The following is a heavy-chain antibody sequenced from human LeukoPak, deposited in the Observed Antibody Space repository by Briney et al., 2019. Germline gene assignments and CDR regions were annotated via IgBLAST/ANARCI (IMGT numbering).Heavy chain of an antibody. D-gene: IGHD6-19*01. CDR2: IYSGGST. CDR3: ARYGNGAWLAHYAFDS. V-gene: IGHV3-66*01. Sequence: GGSLRLSCAASGFTVSSNYMSWVRQAPGKGLEWVSVIYSGGSTYYADSVKGRFTISRDNAENSLYLQMNSLRAEDTAVYYCARYGNGAWLAHYAFDSWGQGTMVTVSS. CDR1: GFTVSSNY. J-gene: IGHJ3*02.